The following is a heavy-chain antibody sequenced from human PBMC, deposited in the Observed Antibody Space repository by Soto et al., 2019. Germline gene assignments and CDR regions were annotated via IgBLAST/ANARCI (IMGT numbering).Heavy chain of an antibody. J-gene: IGHJ3*01. CDR1: GGTFDSYS. CDR3: ATGALGGRQQGVRDAFDF. D-gene: IGHD3-16*01. CDR2: VAPIFDFS. Sequence: QVQLVQSGAEVKKPGSSLRVSCRASGGTFDSYSISWVRQAPGQGLEWLGKVAPIFDFSRYAPKFQGRVTMTADKSTSIAYLDLSGVTTQDTAVYYCATGALGGRQQGVRDAFDFWGQGTKVTASS. V-gene: IGHV1-69*02.